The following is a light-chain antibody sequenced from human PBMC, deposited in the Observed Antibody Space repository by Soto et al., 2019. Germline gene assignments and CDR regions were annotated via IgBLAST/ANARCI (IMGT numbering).Light chain of an antibody. CDR1: QSVSSY. CDR3: QHRSNWPPST. J-gene: IGKJ1*01. CDR2: DAS. Sequence: EIVLTQSPATLSLSPGERATLSCRASQSVSSYFAWYQQKHGQAPRLLLHDASNRATGIRARFSGSGSGTDITLTISSLALEDLAVYDCQHRSNWPPSTFGQGTKVEIK. V-gene: IGKV3-11*01.